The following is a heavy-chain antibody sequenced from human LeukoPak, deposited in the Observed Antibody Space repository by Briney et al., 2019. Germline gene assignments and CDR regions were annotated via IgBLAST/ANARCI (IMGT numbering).Heavy chain of an antibody. J-gene: IGHJ4*02. CDR1: GGSVSSYY. Sequence: PSETLSLTCTVSGGSVSSYYWSWIRRPPGRGLEWIAYLSHSGSSDSNPSLTSRVTTLVDTSKNQFSLKLSSVTAADTAVYYCAREAIAVAGYAFDYWGQGTLVTVSS. D-gene: IGHD6-19*01. CDR2: LSHSGSS. V-gene: IGHV4-59*02. CDR3: AREAIAVAGYAFDY.